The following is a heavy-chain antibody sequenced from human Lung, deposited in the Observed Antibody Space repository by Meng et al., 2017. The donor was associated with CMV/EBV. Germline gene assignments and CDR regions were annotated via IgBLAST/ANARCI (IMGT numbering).Heavy chain of an antibody. D-gene: IGHD3-22*01. CDR2: IHYDGTT. V-gene: IGHV4-39*07. CDR1: GGSISSSDYY. Sequence: SETLSLXCTVSGGSISSSDYYWAWLRQTPGKGLEDFGSIHYDGTTYYNPSLKSRVTMSLDASKNQFSLRLSSVTAADTAVYYCARDYKYDTSPFDYWGRGTLVTFSS. J-gene: IGHJ4*02. CDR3: ARDYKYDTSPFDY.